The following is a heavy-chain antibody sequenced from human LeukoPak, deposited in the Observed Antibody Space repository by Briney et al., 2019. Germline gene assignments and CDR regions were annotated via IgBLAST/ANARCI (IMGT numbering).Heavy chain of an antibody. CDR1: GFTFDDYG. V-gene: IGHV3-30*02. CDR3: AKDGHIVVPRDYYYYVDV. CDR2: IRYDGSKK. J-gene: IGHJ6*03. D-gene: IGHD2-21*01. Sequence: PGGSLRLSCAASGFTFDDYGMSWVRQAAGKGLEWVAFIRYDGSKKYYADSVKGRFTISRENSENTLYLLMNSLRAEDTALYFCAKDGHIVVPRDYYYYVDVWGKGTTVTVSS.